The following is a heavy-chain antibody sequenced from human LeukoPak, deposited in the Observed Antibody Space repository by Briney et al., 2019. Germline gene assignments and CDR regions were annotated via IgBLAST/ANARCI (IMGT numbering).Heavy chain of an antibody. D-gene: IGHD2-15*01. CDR3: AKIAAGDLYCSGGSCSYYYMDV. CDR1: GFTFSSYA. Sequence: PGGSLRLSCAASGFTFSSYAMSWVRQAPGKGLEWVPGISGSGYTTYYADSVKGRFTISRDNSKNTLYLQMNSLRAEDTAVYYCAKIAAGDLYCSGGSCSYYYMDVWGKGTTVTVSS. CDR2: ISGSGYTT. J-gene: IGHJ6*03. V-gene: IGHV3-23*01.